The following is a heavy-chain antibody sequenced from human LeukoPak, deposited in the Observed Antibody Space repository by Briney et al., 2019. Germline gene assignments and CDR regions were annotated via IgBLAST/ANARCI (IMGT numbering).Heavy chain of an antibody. D-gene: IGHD2-15*01. CDR1: GFTFNNYW. Sequence: TGGSLRLSCAASGFTFNNYWMHWVRHAPGKGLVWVARIDNDGSSTVYADSVKGRFTISGDNAKNTVYLQMNRLRGEDTALYYCVRGLQGPDYWGQGTLVIVSS. J-gene: IGHJ4*02. CDR3: VRGLQGPDY. CDR2: IDNDGSST. V-gene: IGHV3-74*01.